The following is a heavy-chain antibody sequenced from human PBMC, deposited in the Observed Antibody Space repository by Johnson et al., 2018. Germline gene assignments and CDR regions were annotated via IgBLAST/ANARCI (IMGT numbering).Heavy chain of an antibody. CDR3: ATGAISGVIYREFFQN. D-gene: IGHD3-10*01. CDR2: TSNDEGIK. Sequence: VQLVETGGGVVQPGGSLRLSCSASGFSFSNHVMHWVRQAPGKGLEWVAVTSNDEGIKYYVDSVKGRFTISRDNSKGTLYLQMNSLRAEDTAVYYCATGAISGVIYREFFQNWGQGTLVTVSS. J-gene: IGHJ1*01. CDR1: GFSFSNHV. V-gene: IGHV3-30*03.